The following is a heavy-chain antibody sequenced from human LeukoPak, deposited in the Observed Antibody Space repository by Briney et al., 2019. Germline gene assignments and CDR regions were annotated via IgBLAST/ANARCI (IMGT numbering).Heavy chain of an antibody. D-gene: IGHD5-24*01. Sequence: GGSLRLSCEASGFTFNNYWMSWVRQAPGKGLKWVANIKQDGSKKSYVDSVKGRFTISRDNAKNSLYLQMNSLRAEDTAIYYCTRVGYIDEGIDYWGQGTLVTVSS. CDR2: IKQDGSKK. CDR3: TRVGYIDEGIDY. J-gene: IGHJ4*02. V-gene: IGHV3-7*04. CDR1: GFTFNNYW.